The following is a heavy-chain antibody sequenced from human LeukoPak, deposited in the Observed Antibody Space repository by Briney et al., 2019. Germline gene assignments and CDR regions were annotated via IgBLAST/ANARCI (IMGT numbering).Heavy chain of an antibody. D-gene: IGHD3-22*01. Sequence: SGGSLRLSCAASGFTFRSYGMSWVRQAPGKGLEWVSGISGSGGSTYYADSVKGRFTISRDNSKNTLYLQMNSLRAEDTAVYYCAKDVGRDYYDSSGPDAFDIWGQGTMVTVSS. CDR2: ISGSGGST. CDR3: AKDVGRDYYDSSGPDAFDI. J-gene: IGHJ3*02. V-gene: IGHV3-23*01. CDR1: GFTFRSYG.